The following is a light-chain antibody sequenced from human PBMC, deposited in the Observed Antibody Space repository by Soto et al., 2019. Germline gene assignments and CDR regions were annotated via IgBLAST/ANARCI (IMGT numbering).Light chain of an antibody. CDR3: AAWDDSLNAYV. J-gene: IGLJ1*01. CDR1: SSNIGSNT. V-gene: IGLV1-44*01. Sequence: QSPRTQPPSASGTPGQRVTISCSGSSSNIGSNTVNLYQQLPGTAPKLLIHSNNQRPSGVPDRFSGSKSGTSASLAISGLQSEDEADYYCAAWDDSLNAYVFGTGTKVTVL. CDR2: SNN.